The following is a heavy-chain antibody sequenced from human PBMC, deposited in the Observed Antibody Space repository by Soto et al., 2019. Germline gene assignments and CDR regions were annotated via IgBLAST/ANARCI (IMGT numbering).Heavy chain of an antibody. CDR3: ARVGCSRTNCYTGYYFDY. V-gene: IGHV3-33*01. CDR1: GFTFSSLG. D-gene: IGHD2-2*02. J-gene: IGHJ4*02. CDR2: IWYDGSNS. Sequence: QVQLVESGGGVVQPGRSLRLSCAASGFTFSSLGMHWVRQAPGKGLEWVAVIWYDGSNSYYADSVQGRFTIYRDNSKNTLFLQMNSLRAEDTAVYYCARVGCSRTNCYTGYYFDYWGQGTLVTVSS.